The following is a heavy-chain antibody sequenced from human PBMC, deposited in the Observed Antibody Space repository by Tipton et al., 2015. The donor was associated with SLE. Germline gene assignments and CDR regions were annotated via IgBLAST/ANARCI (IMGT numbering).Heavy chain of an antibody. J-gene: IGHJ4*02. CDR1: GGSINSGDYS. Sequence: LRLSCAVSGGSINSGDYSWSWIRQPPGKGLEWIGYIFHSGNAYYNPSLKSRVAISVDTSKNQFSLKLSSVTAADTAVYYCARGTYSSSSTPDFWGRGTLITVSS. D-gene: IGHD6-6*01. V-gene: IGHV4-30-2*01. CDR2: IFHSGNA. CDR3: ARGTYSSSSTPDF.